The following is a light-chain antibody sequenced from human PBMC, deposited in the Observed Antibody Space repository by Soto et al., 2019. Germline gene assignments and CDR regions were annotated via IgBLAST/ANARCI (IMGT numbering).Light chain of an antibody. Sequence: DIQMTQSPSSLSASVGDRVTITCRASQSISSYLNWYQQKPGKAPKLLIYAASSLQSGVPSRFSGSGSGTDFTLTISSLQPEVFATYYCQQCYSTPITFGQGTRLEIK. CDR1: QSISSY. CDR3: QQCYSTPIT. CDR2: AAS. J-gene: IGKJ5*01. V-gene: IGKV1-39*01.